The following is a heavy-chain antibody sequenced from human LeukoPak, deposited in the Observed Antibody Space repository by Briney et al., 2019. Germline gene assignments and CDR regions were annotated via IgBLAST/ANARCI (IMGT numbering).Heavy chain of an antibody. CDR2: IKQDGSEK. V-gene: IGHV3-7*04. D-gene: IGHD3-3*01. CDR1: GFTFSRHW. J-gene: IGHJ4*02. Sequence: GGSLRLSCAVSGFTFSRHWMSWVRQAPGKGLEWVANIKQDGSEKHYVDSVKGRFTIARDNAKNSLDLQMNTVRAEDTAVYYCARTFWSGNGYYFEYWGQGSPVTVSS. CDR3: ARTFWSGNGYYFEY.